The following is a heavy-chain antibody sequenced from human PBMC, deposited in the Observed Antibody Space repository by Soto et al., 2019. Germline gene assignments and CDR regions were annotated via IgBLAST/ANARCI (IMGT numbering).Heavy chain of an antibody. V-gene: IGHV4-34*01. CDR2: INHSGST. Sequence: QVQLQQWGAGLLKPSETLSLTCAVYGGSFSGYYWSWIRQPPGKGLEWIGEINHSGSTNYNPSLKSRVNISVDKSKDQVSLKLSSVTAADTAVYYCARVSGIYYYGMDVWGQGTTVTVSS. CDR1: GGSFSGYY. CDR3: ARVSGIYYYGMDV. J-gene: IGHJ6*02. D-gene: IGHD3-10*01.